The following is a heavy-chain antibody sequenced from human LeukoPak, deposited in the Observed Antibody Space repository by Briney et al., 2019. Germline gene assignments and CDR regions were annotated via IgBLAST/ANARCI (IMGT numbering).Heavy chain of an antibody. CDR3: ARGVVATIRGVYYFDY. CDR1: GDSVSGYY. CDR2: THHSGNT. D-gene: IGHD5-12*01. V-gene: IGHV4-59*02. Sequence: SETLSLTCIVSGDSVSGYYWNWIRQPPGKGLEWIGYTHHSGNTLYNPSLKSRVTTSVDTSKNQFSLKLSSVTAADTAVYYCARGVVATIRGVYYFDYWGQGTLVTVSS. J-gene: IGHJ4*02.